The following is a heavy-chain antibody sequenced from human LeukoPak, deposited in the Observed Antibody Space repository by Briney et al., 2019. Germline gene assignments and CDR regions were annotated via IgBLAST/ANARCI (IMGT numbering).Heavy chain of an antibody. J-gene: IGHJ4*02. Sequence: SETLSLTCTVSGGSISSYYWSWIRQPAGKGLEWIGRIYTSGSTNYNPSLKSRVTMSVDTSKNQFSLKLSSVTAADTAVYYCARERDYDFWSGYYKTYYFDYWGQGTLVNGSS. CDR1: GGSISSYY. D-gene: IGHD3-3*01. V-gene: IGHV4-4*07. CDR2: IYTSGST. CDR3: ARERDYDFWSGYYKTYYFDY.